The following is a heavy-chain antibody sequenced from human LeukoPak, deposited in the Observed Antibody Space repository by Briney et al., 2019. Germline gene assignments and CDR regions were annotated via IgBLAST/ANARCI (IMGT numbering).Heavy chain of an antibody. Sequence: GGSLRLSCAASGFTFSSYEMNWVRQAPGKGLEWVSYISSLSGTLDYADSVKGRFTISRGNAKNSLYLQMNSLRAEDTAVYYCARDQGGSHSYWGQGTLVTVSS. CDR2: ISSLSGTL. CDR3: ARDQGGSHSY. V-gene: IGHV3-48*03. D-gene: IGHD1-26*01. CDR1: GFTFSSYE. J-gene: IGHJ4*02.